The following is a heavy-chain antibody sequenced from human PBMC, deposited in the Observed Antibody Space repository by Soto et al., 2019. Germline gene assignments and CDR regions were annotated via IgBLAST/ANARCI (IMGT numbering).Heavy chain of an antibody. D-gene: IGHD1-1*01. V-gene: IGHV2-5*01. CDR3: ARRNDPYYFDY. J-gene: IGHJ4*02. Sequence: ITLKESGPTLVKPTQTLTLTCTFSGFSLITVGVGVGWIRQPPGKALEWLALIYWSDDKFYSPSLKSRLTIIKDTSKNQVVLTMTNMDPVDTATYYCARRNDPYYFDYWGQGTLVTVSS. CDR2: IYWSDDK. CDR1: GFSLITVGVG.